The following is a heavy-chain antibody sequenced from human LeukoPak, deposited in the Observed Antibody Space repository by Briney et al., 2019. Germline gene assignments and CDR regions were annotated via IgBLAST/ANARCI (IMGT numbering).Heavy chain of an antibody. CDR3: ARAVTYFYGSVTYDWFDP. J-gene: IGHJ5*02. CDR2: IKSDGST. D-gene: IGHD3-10*01. V-gene: IGHV3-74*01. Sequence: GGSLRLSCAASGFTFSSYWMHWVRQTPGKGLVWVSRIKSDGSTIYADSVKGRFTISSDNARNTLYLQMNSLRVEDTAMYYCARAVTYFYGSVTYDWFDPWGQGTLVTVSS. CDR1: GFTFSSYW.